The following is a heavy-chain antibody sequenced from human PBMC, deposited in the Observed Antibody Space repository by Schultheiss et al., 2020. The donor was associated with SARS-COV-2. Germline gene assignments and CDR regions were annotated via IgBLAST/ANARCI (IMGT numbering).Heavy chain of an antibody. J-gene: IGHJ4*02. CDR3: ARDRAITMTYFDF. CDR2: IYYSGST. D-gene: IGHD3-22*01. V-gene: IGHV4-59*12. Sequence: SETLSLTCTVSGGSISSYYWSWIRQPPGKGLEWIGYIYYSGSTNYNPSLKSQVTISVDTSKNQFSLKLSSVTAADTAVYYCARDRAITMTYFDFWGRGALVTVSS. CDR1: GGSISSYY.